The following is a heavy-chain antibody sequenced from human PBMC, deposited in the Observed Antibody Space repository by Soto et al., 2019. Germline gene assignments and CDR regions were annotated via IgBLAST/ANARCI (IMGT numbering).Heavy chain of an antibody. CDR3: AGGSGWESES. CDR2: IEQDGGEK. J-gene: IGHJ4*02. V-gene: IGHV3-7*05. CDR1: EFTFSTYW. Sequence: EVQLVESGGGLVQPGGSLRLSCVLSEFTFSTYWMSWVRQAPGKGLEWVANIEQDGGEKNYLESVRGRFTISRDNAKKSLYLEMNSLRAEDPAVYYCAGGSGWESESWGQGTLVTVSS. D-gene: IGHD6-19*01.